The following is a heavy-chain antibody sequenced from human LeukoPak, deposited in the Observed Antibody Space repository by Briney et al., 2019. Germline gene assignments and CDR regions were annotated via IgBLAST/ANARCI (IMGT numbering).Heavy chain of an antibody. J-gene: IGHJ4*02. D-gene: IGHD3-22*01. CDR2: IWYDGSNK. CDR1: GFTFSSYG. Sequence: PGRSLRLSCAASGFTFSSYGMHWVRQAPGKGLEWVAVIWYDGSNKYYADSVKGRFTISRDNSKNTLYLQINSLRAEDTAVYYCAKGHYYYDSSGDLTFDYWGQGTLVTVSS. CDR3: AKGHYYYDSSGDLTFDY. V-gene: IGHV3-33*06.